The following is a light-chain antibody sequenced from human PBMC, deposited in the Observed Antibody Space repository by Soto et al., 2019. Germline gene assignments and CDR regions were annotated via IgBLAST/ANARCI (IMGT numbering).Light chain of an antibody. CDR1: QSVSSY. Sequence: EIVLTQSPATLSLSPGERATLSCRASQSVSSYLAWYQQKPGQAPRLLIYDASNRATGIPARFSGSGSGTDFTLTISSLEPEXXAVXXXXXXXXXXPXTFGQGTKVEIK. CDR3: XXXXXXXPXT. J-gene: IGKJ1*01. CDR2: DAS. V-gene: IGKV3-11*01.